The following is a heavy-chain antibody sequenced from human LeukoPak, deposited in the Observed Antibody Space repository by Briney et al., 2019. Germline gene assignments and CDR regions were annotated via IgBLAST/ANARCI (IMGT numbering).Heavy chain of an antibody. CDR2: ISYSGST. Sequence: SETLSLTCTVSAGSISNYYWSWIRQPPGKGLEWIGYISYSGSTNYNPSLKSRVTISVDTSKNQFSLKLSSVTAADTAVYYCARLGPAAGTSFDHWGQGTLVTVSS. CDR3: ARLGPAAGTSFDH. J-gene: IGHJ4*02. V-gene: IGHV4-59*08. D-gene: IGHD6-13*01. CDR1: AGSISNYY.